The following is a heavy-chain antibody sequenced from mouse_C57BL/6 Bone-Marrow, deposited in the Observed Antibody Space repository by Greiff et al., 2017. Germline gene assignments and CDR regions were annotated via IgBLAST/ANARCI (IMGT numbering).Heavy chain of an antibody. CDR3: ARSRYYGSSLYWYFDV. V-gene: IGHV1-64*01. J-gene: IGHJ1*03. CDR2: IHPNSGST. D-gene: IGHD1-1*01. Sequence: VQLQQPGAELVKPGASVKLSCKASGYTFTSYWMHWVKQRPGRGLEWIGMIHPNSGSTNYNEKFKSKATLTVDKSSSTAYMQLSSLTSEDSAVYYCARSRYYGSSLYWYFDVWGTGTTVTVSS. CDR1: GYTFTSYW.